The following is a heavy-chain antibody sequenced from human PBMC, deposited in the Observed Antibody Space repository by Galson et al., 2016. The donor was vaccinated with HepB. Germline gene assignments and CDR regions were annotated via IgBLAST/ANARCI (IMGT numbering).Heavy chain of an antibody. D-gene: IGHD3-3*01. CDR2: ISCNSGNI. J-gene: IGHJ4*02. CDR3: AVGGTILEWPLSDY. CDR1: GFTFDDYA. V-gene: IGHV3-9*01. Sequence: SLRLSCAASGFTFDDYAMHWVRQAPGRGLEWVSGISCNSGNIGYADSVKGRFTISIDNAKNSLNLQMNSLRAEDTALYYCAVGGTILEWPLSDYWGQGTLVTVSS.